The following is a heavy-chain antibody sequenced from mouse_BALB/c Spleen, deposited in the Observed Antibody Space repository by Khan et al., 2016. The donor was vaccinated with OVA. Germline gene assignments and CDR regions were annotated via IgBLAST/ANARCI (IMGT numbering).Heavy chain of an antibody. CDR3: AGSYDGAWFAY. CDR2: IYPGSGRT. V-gene: IGHV1-77*01. D-gene: IGHD1-1*01. CDR1: GYTFTDYV. Sequence: QVRLQQSGPELVKPGASVKMSCKASGYTFTDYVISWVNQRPGQGLEWIGEIYPGSGRTYYNERFQDKATLTADTSSNTAYMQLSSLKSEDSAVYFCAGSYDGAWFAYWGQGTLVTVSA. J-gene: IGHJ3*01.